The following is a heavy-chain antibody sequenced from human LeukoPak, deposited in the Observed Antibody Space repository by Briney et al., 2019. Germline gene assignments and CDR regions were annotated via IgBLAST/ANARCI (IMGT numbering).Heavy chain of an antibody. CDR3: ARDTGAYYYYGMDV. D-gene: IGHD1-1*01. CDR2: IIPILGIA. V-gene: IGHV1-69*04. CDR1: GGTFSSYA. Sequence: SVKVPCKASGGTFSSYAISWVRQAPGQGLEWMGRIIPILGIANYAQKFQGRVTITADKSTSTAYMELSSLRSEDTAVYYCARDTGAYYYYGMDVWGQGTTVTVSS. J-gene: IGHJ6*02.